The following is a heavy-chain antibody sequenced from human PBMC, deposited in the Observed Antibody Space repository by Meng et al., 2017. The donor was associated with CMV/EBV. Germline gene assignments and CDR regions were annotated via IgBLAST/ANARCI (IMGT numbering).Heavy chain of an antibody. CDR1: GGSISSYH. CDR3: ARGGLYYYDSSGHFDY. Sequence: QVQLVQPGPGLVKPSETLSLTCTVAGGSISSYHSSWIRPPAGKGLEWIGRIYTSGSTNYNPSLKSRVTMSVDTSKNQFSLKLSSVPAADTAVYYCARGGLYYYDSSGHFDYWGQGTLVTVSS. D-gene: IGHD3-22*01. V-gene: IGHV4-4*07. J-gene: IGHJ4*02. CDR2: IYTSGST.